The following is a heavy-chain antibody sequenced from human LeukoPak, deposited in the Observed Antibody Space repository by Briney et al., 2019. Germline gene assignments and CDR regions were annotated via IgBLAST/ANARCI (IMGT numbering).Heavy chain of an antibody. J-gene: IGHJ4*02. CDR2: ISADNGNT. Sequence: ASVKVSCKASGGTFSSYAISWVRQAPGQGLEWMGWISADNGNTNYAQKVQGRVTLTTDTSTSTAYMELRSLRSDDTAVYYCARGHHFSDLYYYGSGSFYTNFDYWGRGTLVTVSS. CDR1: GGTFSSYA. D-gene: IGHD3-10*01. V-gene: IGHV1-18*01. CDR3: ARGHHFSDLYYYGSGSFYTNFDY.